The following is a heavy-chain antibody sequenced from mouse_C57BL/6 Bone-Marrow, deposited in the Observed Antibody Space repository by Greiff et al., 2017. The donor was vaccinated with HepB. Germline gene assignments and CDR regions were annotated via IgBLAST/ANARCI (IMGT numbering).Heavy chain of an antibody. CDR2: IYPGDGDT. CDR3: ARLRPLYYGRSGFDY. V-gene: IGHV1-82*01. J-gene: IGHJ2*01. D-gene: IGHD1-1*01. Sequence: QVQLKESGPELVKPGASVKISCKASGYAFSSSWMNWVKQRPGKGLEWIGRIYPGDGDTNYNGKFKGKATLTADKSSSTAYMQLSSLTSEDSAVYFCARLRPLYYGRSGFDYWGQGTTLTVSS. CDR1: GYAFSSSW.